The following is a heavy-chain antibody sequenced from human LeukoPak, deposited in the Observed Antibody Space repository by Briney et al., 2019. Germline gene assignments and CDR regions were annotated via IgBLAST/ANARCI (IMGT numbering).Heavy chain of an antibody. CDR3: AKDGRFLGYYYYMDV. D-gene: IGHD7-27*01. J-gene: IGHJ6*03. CDR1: GFKFDDYT. CDR2: ISWDGGST. Sequence: GGSLRLSCVASGFKFDDYTMHWVRQAPGKGLEWVSLISWDGGSTYYADSVKGRFTISRDNSKNSLYLQMNSLRAEDTALYYCAKDGRFLGYYYYMDVWGKGTTVTVSS. V-gene: IGHV3-43D*03.